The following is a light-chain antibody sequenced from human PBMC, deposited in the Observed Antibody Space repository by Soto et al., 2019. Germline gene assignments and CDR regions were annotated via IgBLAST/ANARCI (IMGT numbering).Light chain of an antibody. J-gene: IGLJ1*01. Sequence: QSALTQPPSASGSPGQSVPISCTGTSSDVGGYNYVSWYQQHPGKAPKLMIYEVSKRPSGVPDRFSGSKSGNTASLTVSGLQAEDEDDYYCSSYAGRNNYVFGTGTKLTVL. V-gene: IGLV2-8*01. CDR3: SSYAGRNNYV. CDR1: SSDVGGYNY. CDR2: EVS.